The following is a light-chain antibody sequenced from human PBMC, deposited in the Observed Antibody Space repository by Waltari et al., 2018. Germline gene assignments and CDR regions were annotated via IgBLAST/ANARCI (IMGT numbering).Light chain of an antibody. J-gene: IGKJ4*01. CDR1: QDLNTY. CDR2: LAS. V-gene: IGKV1-9*01. CDR3: QQLNFYPLT. Sequence: DLQLTQSPSFLSASVGDRVTITCRASQDLNTYLAWYQLRPGNAPKLLIFLASELQSGVPSRFSRSGAGTECTLTSSGLQPDDFATYYCQQLNFYPLTFGGGTRVEIK.